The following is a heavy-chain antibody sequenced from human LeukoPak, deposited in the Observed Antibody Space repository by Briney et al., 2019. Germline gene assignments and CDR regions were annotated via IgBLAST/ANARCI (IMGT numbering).Heavy chain of an antibody. CDR1: GGSFSGYY. J-gene: IGHJ6*03. D-gene: IGHD3-10*01. CDR3: ARDLVRVRGVSYYYYMDV. CDR2: IYYSGST. V-gene: IGHV4-59*01. Sequence: SETLSLTCAVYGGSFSGYYWSWIRQPPGKGLEWIGYIYYSGSTNYNHSLKSRVTISVDTSKNQFSLKLSSVTAADTAVYYCARDLVRVRGVSYYYYMDVWGKGTTVTISS.